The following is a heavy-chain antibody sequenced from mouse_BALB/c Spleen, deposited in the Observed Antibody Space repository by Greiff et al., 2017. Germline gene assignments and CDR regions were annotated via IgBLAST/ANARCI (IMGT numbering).Heavy chain of an antibody. CDR3: AYYGSSYYFDY. V-gene: IGHV14-1*02. D-gene: IGHD1-1*01. CDR1: GFNIKDYY. CDR2: IDPENGNT. Sequence: EVKLMESGAELVRPGALVKLSCKASGFNIKDYYMHWVKQRPEQGLEWIGWIDPENGNTIYDPKFQGKASITADTSSNTAYLQLSSLTSEDTAVYYCAYYGSSYYFDYWGQGTTLTVSS. J-gene: IGHJ2*01.